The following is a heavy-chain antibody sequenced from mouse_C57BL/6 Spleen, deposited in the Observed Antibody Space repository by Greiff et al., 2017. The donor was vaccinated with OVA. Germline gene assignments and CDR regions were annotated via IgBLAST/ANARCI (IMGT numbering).Heavy chain of an antibody. CDR2: FYPGSGSI. CDR1: GYTFTEYT. CDR3: ARPFDYYGSTAWFAY. Sequence: QVQLKESGAELVKPGASVKLSCKASGYTFTEYTIHWVKQRSGQGLEWIGWFYPGSGSIKYNEKFKDKATLTADKSSSTVYMELSRLTSEDSAVYFCARPFDYYGSTAWFAYWGQGTLVTVSA. V-gene: IGHV1-62-2*01. J-gene: IGHJ3*01. D-gene: IGHD1-1*01.